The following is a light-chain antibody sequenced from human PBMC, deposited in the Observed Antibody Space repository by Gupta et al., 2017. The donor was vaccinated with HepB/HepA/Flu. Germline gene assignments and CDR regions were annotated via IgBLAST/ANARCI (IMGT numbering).Light chain of an antibody. CDR2: WAS. CDR1: QSWWASSNNKNF. CDR3: QQEDGDPST. V-gene: IGKV4-1*01. J-gene: IGKJ2*01. Sequence: DIVLTQSPDSLAVSLGERATINCKSSQSWWASSNNKNFLAWYQQKPGQPPKLLIFWASTRQCGVPDRFSGRGSGTDFTLAIRSGQAEDVAVYHCQQEDGDPSTFGQGTKMDIK.